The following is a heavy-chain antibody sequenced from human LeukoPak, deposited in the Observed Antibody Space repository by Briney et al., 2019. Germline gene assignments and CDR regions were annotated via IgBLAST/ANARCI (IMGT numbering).Heavy chain of an antibody. D-gene: IGHD5-24*01. CDR3: ARGLEMATIEASFDY. CDR1: GGSFSGYY. J-gene: IGHJ4*02. V-gene: IGHV4-34*01. Sequence: SETLSLTCAVYGGSFSGYYWSWIRQPPGKGLEWIGEINHSGSTNYNPSLKSRVTISVDTSKNQFSLKLSPVTAADTAVYYCARGLEMATIEASFDYWGQGTLVTVSS. CDR2: INHSGST.